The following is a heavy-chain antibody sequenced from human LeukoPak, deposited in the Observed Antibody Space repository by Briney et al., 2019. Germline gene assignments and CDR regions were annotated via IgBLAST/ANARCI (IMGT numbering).Heavy chain of an antibody. CDR2: INHSGST. D-gene: IGHD2-2*01. CDR3: ARGPLYQLPFLGYFQH. Sequence: PSETLSLTCAVYGGSFSGYYWSWIRQPPGKGLEWIGEINHSGSTNYNPSLKSRVTISVDTSKNQFSLKLSSVTAADTAVYYCARGPLYQLPFLGYFQHWGQGTLVTASS. CDR1: GGSFSGYY. V-gene: IGHV4-34*01. J-gene: IGHJ1*01.